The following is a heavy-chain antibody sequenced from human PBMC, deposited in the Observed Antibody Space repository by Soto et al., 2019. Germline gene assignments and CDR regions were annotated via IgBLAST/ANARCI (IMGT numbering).Heavy chain of an antibody. D-gene: IGHD2-2*01. J-gene: IGHJ6*02. CDR3: ARVVSVPAHYYYYGMDV. CDR1: GYTFTSYD. CDR2: MNPNSGNT. V-gene: IGHV1-8*01. Sequence: GASVKVSCKASGYTFTSYDINWVRQATGQGLEWMGWMNPNSGNTGYAQKFQGRVTMTRNTSISTAYMELSSLRSEDTAVYYCARVVSVPAHYYYYGMDVSGQGTKVTVSS.